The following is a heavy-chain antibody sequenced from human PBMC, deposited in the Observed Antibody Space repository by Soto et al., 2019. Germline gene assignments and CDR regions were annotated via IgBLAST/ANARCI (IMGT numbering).Heavy chain of an antibody. D-gene: IGHD3-3*01. CDR1: GYTLTELS. CDR3: ATEVDTLFGVKEFDY. J-gene: IGHJ4*02. CDR2: FDPEDGET. Sequence: GASVKVSCKVSGYTLTELSMHWVRQAPGKGLEWMGGFDPEDGETIYAQKFQGRVTMTEDTSTDTAYMELSSLRSEDTAVYYCATEVDTLFGVKEFDYWGQGTLVTVSS. V-gene: IGHV1-24*01.